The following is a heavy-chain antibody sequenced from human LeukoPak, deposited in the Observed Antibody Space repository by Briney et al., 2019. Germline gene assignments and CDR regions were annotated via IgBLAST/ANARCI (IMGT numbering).Heavy chain of an antibody. V-gene: IGHV4-59*01. J-gene: IGHJ4*02. D-gene: IGHD1-26*01. Sequence: SETLSLTCSVSGGSISSYFWSWIRQPPWKGLEWIGYINHSGNTYYNPSLKSRVTISVDTSKNQLSLKLSSVTAADTAVYYCARGQGSGSYYLDYWGQGTLVTVSS. CDR3: ARGQGSGSYYLDY. CDR1: GGSISSYF. CDR2: INHSGNT.